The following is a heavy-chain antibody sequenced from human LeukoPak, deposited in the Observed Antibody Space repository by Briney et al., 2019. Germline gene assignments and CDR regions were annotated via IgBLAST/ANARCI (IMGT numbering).Heavy chain of an antibody. CDR2: IYTSGST. J-gene: IGHJ5*02. D-gene: IGHD5-12*01. CDR3: XXXXXATXGXXYXWFDP. Sequence: SETLSLTCTVSGGSISSYYRSWIRQPAGKGLEWIGRIYTSGSTNYNPSLKSRVTMSVDTSKNQFSLKLSSVTAADTAVYYCXXXXXATXGXXYXWFDPWGQGTLVTVSS. CDR1: GGSISSYY. V-gene: IGHV4-4*07.